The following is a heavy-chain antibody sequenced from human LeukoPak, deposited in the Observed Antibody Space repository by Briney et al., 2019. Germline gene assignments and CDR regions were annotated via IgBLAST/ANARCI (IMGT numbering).Heavy chain of an antibody. J-gene: IGHJ3*02. D-gene: IGHD2-15*01. CDR1: GFTFSDYY. Sequence: AGGSLRLSCAASGFTFSDYYMSWIRQAPGKGLEWVSYISSSGSTIYYADSVKGRFTISRDNAKNSLYLQMNSLRAEDTAVYYCARGGWDIVVVVAATRAFDIWGQGTMVTVSS. CDR3: ARGGWDIVVVVAATRAFDI. V-gene: IGHV3-11*01. CDR2: ISSSGSTI.